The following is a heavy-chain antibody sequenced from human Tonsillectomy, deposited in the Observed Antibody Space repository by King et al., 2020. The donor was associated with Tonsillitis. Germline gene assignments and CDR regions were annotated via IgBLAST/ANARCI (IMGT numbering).Heavy chain of an antibody. Sequence: VQLVESGRGVVQPGGSLRLSCAASGFTFSRYGMHWVRQAPGKGLEWVAFIRYDGSNKYYADSVKGRFTISRDNSKNTLYLEMNSLTVEDTAVYYCANSIGMATFDNWGQGILVTVSS. CDR2: IRYDGSNK. CDR1: GFTFSRYG. D-gene: IGHD5-24*01. CDR3: ANSIGMATFDN. J-gene: IGHJ4*02. V-gene: IGHV3-30*02.